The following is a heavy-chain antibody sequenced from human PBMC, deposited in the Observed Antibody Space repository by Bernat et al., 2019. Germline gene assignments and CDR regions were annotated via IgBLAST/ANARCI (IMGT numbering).Heavy chain of an antibody. CDR3: ASGGSGWYRPPPILDY. V-gene: IGHV4-4*02. D-gene: IGHD6-19*01. Sequence: QVQLQESGPGLVKPSVTLSLTCAVSGGSISSSNWWSWVRQPPGKGLEWIGEIYHSGSTNYNPSLKSRVTISVDKAKIQFTLKLGSVTAADTAVYYCASGGSGWYRPPPILDYWRQGPLVTVAS. J-gene: IGHJ4*02. CDR1: GGSISSSNW. CDR2: IYHSGST.